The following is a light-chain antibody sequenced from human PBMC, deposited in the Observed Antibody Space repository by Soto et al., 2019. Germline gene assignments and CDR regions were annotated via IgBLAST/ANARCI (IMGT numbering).Light chain of an antibody. J-gene: IGKJ1*01. CDR3: LQYDKYPWT. Sequence: DIQMTQSPSTLSASVGDRVTITCRGSLSIRAWLAWYQQKPGKAPKFLIYEASSLERGVPSRFSGSGSGTEFTLTISILQADDFATYYCLQYDKYPWTFGPGTKVEV. V-gene: IGKV1-5*03. CDR1: LSIRAW. CDR2: EAS.